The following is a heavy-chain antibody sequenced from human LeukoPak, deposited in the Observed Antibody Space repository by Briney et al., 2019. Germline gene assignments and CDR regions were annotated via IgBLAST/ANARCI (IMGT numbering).Heavy chain of an antibody. D-gene: IGHD1-1*01. CDR2: FDPEDGET. Sequence: RASVKVSCKVSGYTLTELSLHWVRQAPGKGLEWMGRFDPEDGETIYARKFQGRVTMTEDTSTDTAYMELSSLRSEDTAVYFCAVSLTTGGYYGMDVWGQGTTVTVSS. V-gene: IGHV1-24*01. CDR3: AVSLTTGGYYGMDV. J-gene: IGHJ6*02. CDR1: GYTLTELS.